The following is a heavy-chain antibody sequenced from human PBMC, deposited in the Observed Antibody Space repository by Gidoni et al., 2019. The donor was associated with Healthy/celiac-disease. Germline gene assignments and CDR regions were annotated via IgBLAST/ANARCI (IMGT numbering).Heavy chain of an antibody. CDR3: AKGGVPYYDILTGYSDY. CDR2: ISGSGGST. D-gene: IGHD3-9*01. V-gene: IGHV3-23*01. Sequence: EVQLLESGGGLVQPGGSLSLSCAASGFTFSSYAMSGVRQAPGTGLEWVSAISGSGGSTYYADSVKGRFTISRDNSKNTLYLQMNSLRAEDTAVYYCAKGGVPYYDILTGYSDYWGQGTLVTVSS. J-gene: IGHJ4*02. CDR1: GFTFSSYA.